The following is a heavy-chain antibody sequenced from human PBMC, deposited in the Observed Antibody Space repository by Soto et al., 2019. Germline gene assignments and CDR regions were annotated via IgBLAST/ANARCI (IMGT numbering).Heavy chain of an antibody. CDR3: ARVRKESVTIFGVVIRYYFDY. V-gene: IGHV4-31*03. D-gene: IGHD3-3*01. Sequence: SETLSLTCTVSGGSISSGGYYWSWIRQHPGKGLEWIGYIYYSGSTYYNPSLKSRVTISVDTSKNQFSLKLSSVTAADTAVYYCARVRKESVTIFGVVIRYYFDYWGQGTLVTVSS. CDR2: IYYSGST. J-gene: IGHJ4*02. CDR1: GGSISSGGYY.